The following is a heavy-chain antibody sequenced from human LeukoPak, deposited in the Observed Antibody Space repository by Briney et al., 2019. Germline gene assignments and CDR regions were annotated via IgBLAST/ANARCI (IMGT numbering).Heavy chain of an antibody. Sequence: GGSLRLSCAASGFTFSDYFMSWVRQAPGKGLEWVSVIYSGGSTYYADSVKGRFTISRDNSKNTLYLQMNSLRAEDTAVYYCARARGGATREVDYWGQGTLVTVSS. CDR3: ARARGGATREVDY. J-gene: IGHJ4*02. CDR1: GFTFSDYF. V-gene: IGHV3-53*01. CDR2: IYSGGST. D-gene: IGHD1-26*01.